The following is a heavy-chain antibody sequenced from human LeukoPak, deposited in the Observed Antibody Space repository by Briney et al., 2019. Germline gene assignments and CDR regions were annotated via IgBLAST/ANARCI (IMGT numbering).Heavy chain of an antibody. D-gene: IGHD2-2*01. CDR2: IYYSGST. CDR3: ARVGRAAIHYMDV. CDR1: GGSISSSSYY. Sequence: NPSETLSLTCTVSGGSISSSSYYWGGIRQPPGKGLEWIGSIYYSGSTYYNPSLKSRVTISVDTSKNQFSLKLSSVTAADTAVYYCARVGRAAIHYMDVWGKGTTVTVSS. V-gene: IGHV4-39*07. J-gene: IGHJ6*03.